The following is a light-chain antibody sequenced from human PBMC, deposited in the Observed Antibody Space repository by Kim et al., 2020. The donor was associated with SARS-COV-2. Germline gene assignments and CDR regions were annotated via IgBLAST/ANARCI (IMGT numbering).Light chain of an antibody. Sequence: EIVMTQSPATLSVSPGEGVTLSCRASQTISSNLVWYQQKPSQAPRLLFYGASTRATGVPARFSGRGSGTEFTLTISSLQSEDFAVYCCQQYNDWPWTFGQGTKVDI. CDR2: GAS. V-gene: IGKV3-15*01. CDR3: QQYNDWPWT. CDR1: QTISSN. J-gene: IGKJ1*01.